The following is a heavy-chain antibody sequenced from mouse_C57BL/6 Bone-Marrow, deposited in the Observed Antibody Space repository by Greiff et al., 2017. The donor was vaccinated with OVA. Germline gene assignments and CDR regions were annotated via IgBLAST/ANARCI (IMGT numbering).Heavy chain of an antibody. CDR1: GYTFTTYP. V-gene: IGHV1-47*01. CDR3: ARGTYNRSRYWYFDV. CDR2: FHPYNDDT. D-gene: IGHD1-1*01. Sequence: QVQLQQSGAELVKPGASVKMSCKASGYTFTTYPIEWMKQNHGKSLEWIGTFHPYNDDTKYNEKFKGKATLTVEKSSSTVYLELSRLTSAYSAVYYCARGTYNRSRYWYFDVWGTGTTVTVSS. J-gene: IGHJ1*03.